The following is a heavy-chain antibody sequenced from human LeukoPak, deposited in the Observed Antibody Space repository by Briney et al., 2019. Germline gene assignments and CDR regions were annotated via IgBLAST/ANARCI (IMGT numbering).Heavy chain of an antibody. CDR3: TRDLMDYDASTGLHHYYMDV. CDR1: GFTFSSYG. Sequence: GRSLRPSCAASGFTFSSYGMHWVRQDPRKGLVWVSRINGDGRNINYADSVRGRFTISRGNAKNTLYLQMNTLRVEDTAVYYCTRDLMDYDASTGLHHYYMDVWGQGTTVTVSS. CDR2: INGDGRNI. V-gene: IGHV3-74*01. J-gene: IGHJ6*02. D-gene: IGHD3-9*01.